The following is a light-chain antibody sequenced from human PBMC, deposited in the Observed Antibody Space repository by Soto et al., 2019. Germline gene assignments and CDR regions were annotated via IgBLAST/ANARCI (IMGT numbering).Light chain of an antibody. CDR1: NTGTKS. V-gene: IGLV3-21*04. J-gene: IGLJ3*02. Sequence: SYELTQPPAVSVAPGKTARITCGGHNTGTKSVHWYQQKPGQAPVLVIYSDSDRPSAIPERFSGSNSGNTATLTINRVESGDEADYYCQVLDSGTDHVVFGGGTKVTV. CDR3: QVLDSGTDHVV. CDR2: SDS.